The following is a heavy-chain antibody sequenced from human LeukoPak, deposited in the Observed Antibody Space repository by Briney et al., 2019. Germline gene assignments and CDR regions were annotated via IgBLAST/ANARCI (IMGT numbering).Heavy chain of an antibody. Sequence: SETLSLTCTVSGGSISSSSYYWGWIRQPAGKGLEWIGRIYPSGTTYYNPSLKSRVTISVDTSKNHFSLKLSSVTAADTAVYYCARDSGYSYYYWGQGILVTVSS. J-gene: IGHJ4*02. CDR3: ARDSGYSYYY. CDR1: GGSISSSSYY. CDR2: IYPSGTT. V-gene: IGHV4-61*02. D-gene: IGHD5-18*01.